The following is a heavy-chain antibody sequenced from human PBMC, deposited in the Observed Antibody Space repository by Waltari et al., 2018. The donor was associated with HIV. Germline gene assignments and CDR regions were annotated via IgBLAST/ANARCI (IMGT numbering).Heavy chain of an antibody. D-gene: IGHD6-19*01. CDR2: IYHSGST. Sequence: QVQLQESGPGLVKPSETLSLTCAVSGYSISSGYYWGWIRQPPGKGLEWIGSIYHSGSTYYNPSLKSRVTISVDTSKNQFSLKLSSVTAAHTAVYYCARDPGIAVAGTSYYYYYGMDVWGQGTTVTVSS. V-gene: IGHV4-38-2*02. CDR1: GYSISSGYY. CDR3: ARDPGIAVAGTSYYYYYGMDV. J-gene: IGHJ6*02.